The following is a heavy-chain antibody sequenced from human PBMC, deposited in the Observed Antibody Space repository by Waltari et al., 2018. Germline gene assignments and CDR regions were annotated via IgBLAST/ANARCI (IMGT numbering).Heavy chain of an antibody. D-gene: IGHD3-10*01. CDR3: ARTFAYGSGTYNH. CDR2: IYYSGNT. Sequence: QLQLQESGPGLVKPSATLSLTCTVSGGSISDGSFHWGWIRQSPGKGLEWIGSIYYSGNTYSNPSLRGRVSISVDTSTNPFSLKLSSVTAADTAVYYCARTFAYGSGTYNHWGQGSLVTVSS. J-gene: IGHJ4*02. V-gene: IGHV4-39*01. CDR1: GGSISDGSFH.